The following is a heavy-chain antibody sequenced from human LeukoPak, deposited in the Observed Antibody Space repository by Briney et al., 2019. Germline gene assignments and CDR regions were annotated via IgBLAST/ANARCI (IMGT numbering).Heavy chain of an antibody. CDR1: GYSFTTYW. CDR3: ARRGYGDAFDI. J-gene: IGHJ3*02. Sequence: GESLKISCKGSGYSFTTYWIGWVRQMPGKGLEWMGIIYPADSDTRYSPSFQGQVTISADKSINTADLQWSSLRASDTAMYYCARRGYGDAFDIWGQGTMVTVSS. CDR2: IYPADSDT. D-gene: IGHD5-12*01. V-gene: IGHV5-51*01.